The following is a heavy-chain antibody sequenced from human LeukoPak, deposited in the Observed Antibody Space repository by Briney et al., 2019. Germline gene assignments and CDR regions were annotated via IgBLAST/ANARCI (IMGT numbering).Heavy chain of an antibody. Sequence: GGSLRLSCAASGFTFSSYWMHWVRQAPGKGLVWVSRISKDGSSTYYADSVKGRFTISRDNAKNTLYLQMNSLRAEDTAVYYCASLDTAKQPLANHWGQGTLVTVSS. CDR3: ASLDTAKQPLANH. CDR1: GFTFSSYW. V-gene: IGHV3-74*01. J-gene: IGHJ5*02. CDR2: ISKDGSST. D-gene: IGHD5-18*01.